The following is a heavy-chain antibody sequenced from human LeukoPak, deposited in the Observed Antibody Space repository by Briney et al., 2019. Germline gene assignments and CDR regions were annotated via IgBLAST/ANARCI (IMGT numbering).Heavy chain of an antibody. CDR2: IIPIFGTA. CDR3: ASAAPTGSYYYYYMDV. J-gene: IGHJ6*03. CDR1: GGTFSSYA. V-gene: IGHV1-69*05. D-gene: IGHD4-11*01. Sequence: SVKVSCKASGGTFSSYAISWVRQAPGQGLEWMGGIIPIFGTANYAQKFQGRVTITTDESTSTAYMELSSLRSEDTAVYYCASAAPTGSYYYYYMDVWGKGTTVTVSS.